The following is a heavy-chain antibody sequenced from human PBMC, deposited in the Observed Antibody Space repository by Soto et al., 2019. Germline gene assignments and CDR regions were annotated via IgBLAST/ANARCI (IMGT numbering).Heavy chain of an antibody. CDR3: ARGPRHLLWFGEWNYYYYMDV. V-gene: IGHV1-8*01. D-gene: IGHD3-10*01. CDR2: MNPNSGNT. CDR1: GYTFTSYD. J-gene: IGHJ6*03. Sequence: ASVKVSCKASGYTFTSYDINWVRQATGQGLEWMGWMNPNSGNTGYAQKFQGRVTMTRNTSISTAYMELSSLRSEDTAVYYCARGPRHLLWFGEWNYYYYMDVWGKGTTVTVSS.